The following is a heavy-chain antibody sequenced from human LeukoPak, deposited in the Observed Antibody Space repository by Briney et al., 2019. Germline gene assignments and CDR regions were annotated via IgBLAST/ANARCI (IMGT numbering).Heavy chain of an antibody. J-gene: IGHJ6*03. CDR1: GGSISSYY. V-gene: IGHV4-59*08. CDR2: IYYSGST. Sequence: SETLSLTCTVSGGSISSYYWSWIRQPPGKGLEWIGYIYYSGSTNYNPSLKSRVTISVDTSKNQFSLKLSSVTAADTAVYYCARHRALSFYYLQYYYMDVWGKGTTVTISS. D-gene: IGHD3-16*02. CDR3: ARHRALSFYYLQYYYMDV.